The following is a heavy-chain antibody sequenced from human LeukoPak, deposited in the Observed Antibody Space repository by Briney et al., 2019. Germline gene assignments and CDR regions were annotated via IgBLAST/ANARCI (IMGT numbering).Heavy chain of an antibody. V-gene: IGHV1-2*02. CDR1: GYTFTGYY. J-gene: IGHJ4*02. Sequence: ASVKVSCKASGYTFTGYYMHWVRQAPGQGLEWMGWINPNSGGTNYAQKFQGRVTMTRDTSISTAYMELSRLRSDDTAVYYCARVSRRYYDSSGYYLGYRGQGTLVTVSS. CDR2: INPNSGGT. D-gene: IGHD3-22*01. CDR3: ARVSRRYYDSSGYYLGY.